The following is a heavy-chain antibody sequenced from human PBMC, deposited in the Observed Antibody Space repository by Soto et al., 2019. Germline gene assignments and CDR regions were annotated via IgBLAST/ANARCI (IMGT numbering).Heavy chain of an antibody. V-gene: IGHV3-23*04. CDR2: ISGSGGST. D-gene: IGHD2-2*02. CDR1: GFTFDDYA. Sequence: EVQLVESGGGLVQPGRSLRLSCAASGFTFDDYAMHWVRQAPGKGLEWVSGISGSGGSTYYADSVKGRFTISRDNSKNTLYLQMNSLRAEDTAVYYCAKDLTPYCSSTSCYTGEFDYWGQGTLVTVSS. CDR3: AKDLTPYCSSTSCYTGEFDY. J-gene: IGHJ4*02.